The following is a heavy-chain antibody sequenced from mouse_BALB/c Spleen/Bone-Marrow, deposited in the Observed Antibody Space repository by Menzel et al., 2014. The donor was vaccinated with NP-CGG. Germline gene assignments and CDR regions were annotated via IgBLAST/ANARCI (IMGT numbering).Heavy chain of an antibody. CDR3: TRGDLRYAMDY. D-gene: IGHD6-1*01. Sequence: LKQSGSELVRPGASVKLSCKASGYTFTSYWMHWVRQRPGQGLEWIGNIYPGSGSNNYDEKFKSKATLTVDTSSSTAYMQLSSLTSEDSAVYYCTRGDLRYAMDYWGQGTSVTVSS. V-gene: IGHV1S22*01. CDR2: IYPGSGSN. J-gene: IGHJ4*01. CDR1: GYTFTSYW.